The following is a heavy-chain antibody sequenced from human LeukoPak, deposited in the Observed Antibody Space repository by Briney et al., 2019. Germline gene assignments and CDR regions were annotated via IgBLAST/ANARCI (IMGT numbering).Heavy chain of an antibody. V-gene: IGHV3-7*01. CDR3: ARAHGNYDFWSGYLYYMDV. CDR2: IKQDGSEK. D-gene: IGHD3-3*01. Sequence: GGSLRLSCAASGFTFNSYWMSWVRQAPGKGLEWVANIKQDGSEKYYVDSVKGRFTISRDNAKNSLYLQMNSLRAEDTAVYYCARAHGNYDFWSGYLYYMDVWGKGTTVTVSS. J-gene: IGHJ6*03. CDR1: GFTFNSYW.